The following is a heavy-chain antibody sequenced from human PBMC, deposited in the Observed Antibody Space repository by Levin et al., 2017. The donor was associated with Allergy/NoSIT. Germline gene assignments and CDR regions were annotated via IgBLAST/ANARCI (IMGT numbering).Heavy chain of an antibody. V-gene: IGHV4-34*01. CDR2: INHSGST. Sequence: TSETLSLTCAVYGGSFSGYYWTWIRQPPGKGLEWIGEINHSGSTNYSPSLKSRVTISVDTSKNQFSLKLSSVTAADTAVYYCARVDRSSVYWGQGTLVTVSS. CDR3: ARVDRSSVY. CDR1: GGSFSGYY. D-gene: IGHD5/OR15-5a*01. J-gene: IGHJ4*02.